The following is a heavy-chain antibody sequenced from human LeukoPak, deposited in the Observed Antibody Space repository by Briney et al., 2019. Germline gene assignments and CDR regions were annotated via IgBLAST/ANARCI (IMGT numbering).Heavy chain of an antibody. D-gene: IGHD3-3*01. Sequence: SDTLALTCTVSGGSISSGYYYWSWIRQPPEKGLGRIGYLYYNGNTCYNPSLQSRVTISVDTSKNQFSLKLSPVPDADTAVDYCARGYYDFWGGYYPRGYWYFDLWGRGTQVSVSS. CDR3: ARGYYDFWGGYYPRGYWYFDL. V-gene: IGHV4-30-4*02. J-gene: IGHJ2*01. CDR2: LYYNGNT. CDR1: GGSISSGYYY.